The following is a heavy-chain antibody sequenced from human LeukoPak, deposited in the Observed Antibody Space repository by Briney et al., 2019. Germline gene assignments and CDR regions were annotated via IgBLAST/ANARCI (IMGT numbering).Heavy chain of an antibody. J-gene: IGHJ4*02. CDR1: GGTFSSYA. CDR3: ASRYSSSWYMGYHFDY. CDR2: IIPIFGTA. V-gene: IGHV1-69*13. D-gene: IGHD6-13*01. Sequence: SVKVSCKASGGTFSSYAISWVRQAPGQGLEWMGGIIPIFGTANYAQKFQGRVTITADESTSTAYMELSSLRSEDTAVYYCASRYSSSWYMGYHFDYWGQGTLVTVSS.